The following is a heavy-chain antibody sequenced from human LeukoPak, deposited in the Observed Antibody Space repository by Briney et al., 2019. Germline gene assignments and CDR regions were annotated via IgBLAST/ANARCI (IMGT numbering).Heavy chain of an antibody. CDR2: MSKSGYYT. CDR1: GFIFSDYA. V-gene: IGHV3-23*01. D-gene: IGHD1-26*01. J-gene: IGHJ4*01. CDR3: AKFNGWELAEYYLDY. Sequence: GGSLRLSCAASGFIFSDYAMSWVRQAPGKGLEWLSGMSKSGYYTYDTESVKGRFAISRDNSKNTLYLQMSDLRAEDTAIYYCAKFNGWELAEYYLDYWGHGTLVTVSS.